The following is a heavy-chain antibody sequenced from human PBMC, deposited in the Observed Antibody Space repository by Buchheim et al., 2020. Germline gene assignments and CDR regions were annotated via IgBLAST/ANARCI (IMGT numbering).Heavy chain of an antibody. CDR2: ITSGGTT. CDR3: AKADGDTLYYSYYMDV. D-gene: IGHD4-17*01. J-gene: IGHJ6*03. Sequence: EVQLLESGGGLMQPGGSLRLSCAASGFTLSSYAMSWVRQAPGKGLEWVSAITSGGTTYYADPVKGRFTTSRDNSKNNLYLQMDSLRVEDTAVYYCAKADGDTLYYSYYMDVWGKGTT. CDR1: GFTLSSYA. V-gene: IGHV3-23*01.